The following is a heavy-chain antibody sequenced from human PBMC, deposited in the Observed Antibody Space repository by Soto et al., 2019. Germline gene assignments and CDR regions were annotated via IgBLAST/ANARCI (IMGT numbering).Heavy chain of an antibody. D-gene: IGHD2-21*02. CDR1: GGSISSGDSY. CDR2: IYYNGNT. Sequence: QVQLQESGPGLVKPSQTLSLSCTVSGGSISSGDSYWTWVRQEPGKGLEWIGYIYYNGNTYSNPSLKSRAIISVDTSQTQFSLNLISVTAADAAVYYCARVPYGDRRFDYWGQGTLVTVSS. CDR3: ARVPYGDRRFDY. J-gene: IGHJ4*02. V-gene: IGHV4-31*03.